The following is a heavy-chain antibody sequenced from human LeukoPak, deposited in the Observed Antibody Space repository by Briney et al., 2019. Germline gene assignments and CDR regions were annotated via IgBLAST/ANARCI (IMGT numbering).Heavy chain of an antibody. CDR1: GGSFSGYY. Sequence: SETLSLTCAVYGGSFSGYYWSWIRQPPGKGLEWIGEINHSGSTNYNPSLKSRVTISVDTSKNQFSLKLSSVTAADTAVYYCARHLTGYSDYWGQGTLVTVSS. D-gene: IGHD3-9*01. J-gene: IGHJ4*02. CDR3: ARHLTGYSDY. CDR2: INHSGST. V-gene: IGHV4-34*01.